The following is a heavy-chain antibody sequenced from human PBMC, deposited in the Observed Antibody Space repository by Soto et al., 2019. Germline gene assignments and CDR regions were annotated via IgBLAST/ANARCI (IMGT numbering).Heavy chain of an antibody. Sequence: QVQLVESGGGVVQPGRSLRLSCAASGFTFSSYGMHWVRQAPGKGLEWVAVISYDGSNKYYADSVKGRFTISRDNSKNXLYLQMNSLRAEDTAVYYCAKDKNYADYYYYYGMDVWGQGTTVTVSS. V-gene: IGHV3-30*18. D-gene: IGHD1-7*01. J-gene: IGHJ6*02. CDR2: ISYDGSNK. CDR3: AKDKNYADYYYYYGMDV. CDR1: GFTFSSYG.